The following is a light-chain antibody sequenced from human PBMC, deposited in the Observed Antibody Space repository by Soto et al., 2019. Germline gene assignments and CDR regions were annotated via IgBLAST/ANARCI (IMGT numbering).Light chain of an antibody. CDR2: EVT. J-gene: IGLJ2*01. Sequence: QSALTQPPSASGSPGQSVTISCTGTSSDIGGHNYVSWYQQHPGKAPKLIIYEVTKRPSGVPARFSGSKSGNTASLTVSGLQAEDEADYYCSSRKTFAGGTKVTVL. CDR3: SSRKT. V-gene: IGLV2-8*01. CDR1: SSDIGGHNY.